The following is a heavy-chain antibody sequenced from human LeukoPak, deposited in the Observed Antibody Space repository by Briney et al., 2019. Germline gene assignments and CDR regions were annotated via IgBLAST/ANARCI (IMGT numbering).Heavy chain of an antibody. D-gene: IGHD1-26*01. CDR1: GFTFTSSA. CDR2: IVVGSGNT. CDR3: AARATGSYYYYGMDV. J-gene: IGHJ6*02. Sequence: SVKVSCTASGFTFTSSAVQWVRQARGQALEWIGWIVVGSGNTNYAQKFQERVIITRDMSTSTAYMELSSLRSEDTAVYYCAARATGSYYYYGMDVWGQGTTVTVSS. V-gene: IGHV1-58*01.